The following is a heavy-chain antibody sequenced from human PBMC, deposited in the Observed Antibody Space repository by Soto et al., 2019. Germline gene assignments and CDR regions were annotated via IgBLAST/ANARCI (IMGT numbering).Heavy chain of an antibody. Sequence: SETLSLTCTLSCASLISISYYWGWIRQPPGKGLEWVGSIFFTRNIYYNPSLKSRVTISVDTSRNQFSLMVNSVTAADTAVYYCASRHCSGGSCYSPGFDSWGQGALVTVSS. CDR2: IFFTRNI. J-gene: IGHJ4*02. CDR3: ASRHCSGGSCYSPGFDS. CDR1: CASLISISYY. D-gene: IGHD2-15*01. V-gene: IGHV4-39*01.